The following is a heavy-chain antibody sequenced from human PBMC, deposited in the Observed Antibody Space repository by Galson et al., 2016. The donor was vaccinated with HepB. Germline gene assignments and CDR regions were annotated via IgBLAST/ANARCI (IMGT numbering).Heavy chain of an antibody. D-gene: IGHD5-24*01. CDR2: IRQDGRET. Sequence: SLRLSCAASGFPLSTYWMSWVRQAPGKGLEWVANIRQDGRETYYVDSVKGRFTISRDNAKNSLYLQMNSLGVEDSAVYYCARYGYGRWLQFNHWGQGTLVTVSS. V-gene: IGHV3-7*02. CDR1: GFPLSTYW. CDR3: ARYGYGRWLQFNH. J-gene: IGHJ5*02.